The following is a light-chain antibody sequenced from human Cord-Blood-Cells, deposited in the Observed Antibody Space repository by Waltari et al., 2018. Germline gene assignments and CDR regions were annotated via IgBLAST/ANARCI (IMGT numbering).Light chain of an antibody. Sequence: QSALTQPPSASGSPGQSVTISCTGTSSDVGGYNYVSWYQQHPGKAPKLMSYEVSKRPSGVPDRFSGSKSGNTASLAVSGLQAEDEADYCCSSYAGSNNFVVFGGGTKRTVL. J-gene: IGLJ2*01. CDR1: SSDVGGYNY. V-gene: IGLV2-8*01. CDR2: EVS. CDR3: SSYAGSNNFVV.